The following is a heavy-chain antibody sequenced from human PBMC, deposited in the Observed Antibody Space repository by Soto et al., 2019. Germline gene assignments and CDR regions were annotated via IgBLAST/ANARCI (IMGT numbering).Heavy chain of an antibody. CDR3: ARSGLPDPVVVVGHTPFDP. J-gene: IGHJ5*02. D-gene: IGHD2-15*01. CDR2: ISAYNGDT. CDR1: GYTFTNYD. Sequence: GASVKVSCKASGYTFTNYDINWVRQAPGQGLEWMGWISAYNGDTNYAQKLQGRVTMTTDTSTSTAYMERRSLRSDDTAVYYCARSGLPDPVVVVGHTPFDPWGQGTLVTVSS. V-gene: IGHV1-18*01.